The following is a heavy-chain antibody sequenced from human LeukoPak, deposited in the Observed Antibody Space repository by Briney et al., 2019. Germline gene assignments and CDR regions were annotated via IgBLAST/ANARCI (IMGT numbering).Heavy chain of an antibody. J-gene: IGHJ4*02. Sequence: GGSLRLSCTASGFSFGYYAMSWVRQTPGKGLEWVGFIRSKAYGGTTDYAASVKGRFTISRDYSKSIAYLQMNSLKIEDTAVYYCTRRGGWYSDYWGQGTLVTVSS. CDR1: GFSFGYYA. V-gene: IGHV3-49*04. CDR3: TRRGGWYSDY. D-gene: IGHD6-19*01. CDR2: IRSKAYGGTT.